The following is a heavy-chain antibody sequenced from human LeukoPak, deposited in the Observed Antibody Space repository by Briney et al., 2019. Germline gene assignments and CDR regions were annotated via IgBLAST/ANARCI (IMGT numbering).Heavy chain of an antibody. CDR1: GFTFSSYA. J-gene: IGHJ4*02. V-gene: IGHV3-23*01. CDR2: ISGSGGST. Sequence: PGGALRLSCAASGFTFSSYAMSWVRQAPGKGLEGVSAISGSGGSTYYADSVKGRFTISRDNSKNTLYLQMNSLRAEDTAVYYCAKGVAAAAPRSYFDYWGQGTLVTVSS. D-gene: IGHD6-13*01. CDR3: AKGVAAAAPRSYFDY.